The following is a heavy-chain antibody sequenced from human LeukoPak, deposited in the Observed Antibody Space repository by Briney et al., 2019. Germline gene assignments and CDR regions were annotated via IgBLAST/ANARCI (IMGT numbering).Heavy chain of an antibody. V-gene: IGHV3-23*01. Sequence: GGSLRLSCAASGFTFSTFAMIWVRQPPGKGLEWVSSIFPSGGEIHYADSVRGRFTISRDNSKSTLSLQMNSLRAEDTAIYYCATYRQVLLPFESWGQGTLVTVSS. CDR2: IFPSGGEI. J-gene: IGHJ4*02. CDR3: ATYRQVLLPFES. D-gene: IGHD2-8*02. CDR1: GFTFSTFA.